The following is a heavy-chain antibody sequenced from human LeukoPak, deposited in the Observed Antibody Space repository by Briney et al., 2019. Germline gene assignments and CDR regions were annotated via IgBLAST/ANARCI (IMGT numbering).Heavy chain of an antibody. CDR1: GFTFSNYD. Sequence: GRSLRLSCAVSGFTFSNYDMHWVRQAPGKGLEWVAVIWYDGSNKYYADSVKGRFTISRDNSKNTLYLQMNTLRAEDTAVYYCARDPGGVVYFDYRGQGTLVTVSS. CDR2: IWYDGSNK. J-gene: IGHJ4*02. V-gene: IGHV3-33*01. D-gene: IGHD2-8*01. CDR3: ARDPGGVVYFDY.